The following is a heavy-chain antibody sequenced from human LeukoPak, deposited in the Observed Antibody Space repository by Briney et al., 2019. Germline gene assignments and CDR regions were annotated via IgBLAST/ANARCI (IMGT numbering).Heavy chain of an antibody. CDR2: INPNSGGT. J-gene: IGHJ5*02. D-gene: IGHD3-10*01. CDR3: ARDPYGSGSSFDP. Sequence: ASVKVSCKASGYTFTGYYMHWVRQAPGQGLEWMGWINPNSGGTNYAQKFQGGVTMTRDTSISTAYMELSRLRSDDTAVYYCARDPYGSGSSFDPWGQGTLVTVSS. V-gene: IGHV1-2*02. CDR1: GYTFTGYY.